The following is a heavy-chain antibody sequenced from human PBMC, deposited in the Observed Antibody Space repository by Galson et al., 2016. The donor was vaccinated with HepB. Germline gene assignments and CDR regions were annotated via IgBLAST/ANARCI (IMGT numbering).Heavy chain of an antibody. Sequence: QSGAEVKKPGESLKISCKGSGHRFTTYWIGWVRQMPGKGLEWMGVIYPGDSNTRYSPSFQGQVTISVDKSISTAYLRWSSLKASDTAMYYCAREGRYCTSTSCYVYWFFGLWGRGTLVAVSS. CDR2: IYPGDSNT. CDR3: AREGRYCTSTSCYVYWFFGL. J-gene: IGHJ2*01. D-gene: IGHD2-2*01. V-gene: IGHV5-51*01. CDR1: GHRFTTYW.